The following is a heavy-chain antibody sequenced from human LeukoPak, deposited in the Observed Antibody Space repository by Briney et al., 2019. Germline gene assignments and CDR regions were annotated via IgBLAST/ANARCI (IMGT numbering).Heavy chain of an antibody. Sequence: GGSLRLSCAASGFTFSSYAMSWVRQAPGKGLEWVSAISGSGGSTYYADSVKGRFTISRDNSKNTLYLQMNSLRAEDTAVYYCAKDIPPTYYDFWSGYLNYWGQGTLVTVSS. CDR3: AKDIPPTYYDFWSGYLNY. V-gene: IGHV3-23*01. CDR1: GFTFSSYA. CDR2: ISGSGGST. J-gene: IGHJ4*02. D-gene: IGHD3-3*01.